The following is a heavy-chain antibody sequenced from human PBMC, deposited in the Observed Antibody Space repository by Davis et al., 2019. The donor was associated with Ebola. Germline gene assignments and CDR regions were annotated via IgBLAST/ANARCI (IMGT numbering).Heavy chain of an antibody. CDR1: GFTFSTYA. CDR3: AREVYNGRHFDY. D-gene: IGHD2-8*01. J-gene: IGHJ4*02. CDR2: ISSGGGAP. V-gene: IGHV3-23*01. Sequence: GRSLRLSCAASGFTFSTYAMGWVRQAPGKGLEWVSDISSGGGAPYYADSVKGRFTISRDNSKNTLYLQMNSLRPEDTAVYYCAREVYNGRHFDYWGQGSLVTVSS.